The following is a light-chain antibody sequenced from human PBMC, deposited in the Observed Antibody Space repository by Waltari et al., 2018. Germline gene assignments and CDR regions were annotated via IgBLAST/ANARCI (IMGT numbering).Light chain of an antibody. CDR1: SSDVGGYNY. CDR2: DVN. Sequence: SCTGTSSDVGGYNYVSWYQEHPGKAPKLMIYDVNNRPSGVSNRFSGSKSGNTASLTISGLQAEDEADYYCSSYTSSSTLVFGGGTKLTVL. CDR3: SSYTSSSTLV. J-gene: IGLJ2*01. V-gene: IGLV2-14*03.